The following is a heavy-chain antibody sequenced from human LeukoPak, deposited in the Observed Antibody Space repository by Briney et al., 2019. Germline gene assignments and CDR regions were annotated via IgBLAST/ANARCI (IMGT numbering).Heavy chain of an antibody. D-gene: IGHD2-15*01. J-gene: IGHJ3*02. Sequence: ETLSLTCTVSGGSISGSSYYWGWIRQPPGKGLEWVSAISGSGGSTYYADSVKGRFTISRDNSKNTLYLQMNSLRAEDTAVYYCAKVRSNKSGGGDAFDIWGQGTMVTVSS. CDR1: GGSISGSSYY. CDR2: ISGSGGST. V-gene: IGHV3-23*01. CDR3: AKVRSNKSGGGDAFDI.